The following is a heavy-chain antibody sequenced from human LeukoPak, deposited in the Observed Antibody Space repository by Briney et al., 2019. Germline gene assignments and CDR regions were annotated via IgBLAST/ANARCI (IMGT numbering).Heavy chain of an antibody. CDR2: IYYSGST. CDR1: GDSISSRDYY. J-gene: IGHJ4*02. CDR3: ARAETYSGRVFDY. V-gene: IGHV4-30-4*08. D-gene: IGHD1-26*01. Sequence: PSETLSLTCSVSGDSISSRDYYWSWIRQPPGKGLEWIGYIYYSGSTSYNPSLKSRVTISVDTSKNQFSLQLNSVTPEDTAVYYCARAETYSGRVFDYWGQGALVTVSS.